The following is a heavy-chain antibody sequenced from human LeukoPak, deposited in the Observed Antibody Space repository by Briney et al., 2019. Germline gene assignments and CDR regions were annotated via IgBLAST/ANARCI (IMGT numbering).Heavy chain of an antibody. CDR1: GGSFSGYY. CDR3: ARXGDLWNRYFDY. J-gene: IGHJ4*02. V-gene: IGHV4-34*01. CDR2: INHSGST. Sequence: PSETLSLTCAVYGGSFSGYYWSWIRQPPGKGLEWIGEINHSGSTNYNPSLKSRVTISVDTSKNQFSLKLSSVTAADTAVYCCARXGDLWNRYFDYWGQGTLVTVSS. D-gene: IGHD2/OR15-2a*01.